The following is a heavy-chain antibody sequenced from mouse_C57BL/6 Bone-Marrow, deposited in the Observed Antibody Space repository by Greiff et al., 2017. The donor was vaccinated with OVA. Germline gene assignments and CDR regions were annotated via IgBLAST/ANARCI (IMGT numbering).Heavy chain of an antibody. CDR2: IDPETGGT. D-gene: IGHD2-4*01. CDR3: TRDPFYYDYSYWYVDV. V-gene: IGHV1-15*01. CDR1: GAPWPARS. J-gene: IGHJ1*03. Sequence: QVQLQQSGAELVRPGASVTLSCKASGAPWPARSMRRGAQAPVHGLKWIGAIDPETGGTAYNQKFKGKAILTADKSSSTAYMELRSLTSEDSAVYYCTRDPFYYDYSYWYVDVWGTGTTVTVSS.